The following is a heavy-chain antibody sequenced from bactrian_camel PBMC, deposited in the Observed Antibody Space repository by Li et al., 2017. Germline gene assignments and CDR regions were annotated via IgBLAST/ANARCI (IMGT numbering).Heavy chain of an antibody. Sequence: HVQLVESGGGSVQAGGSQRLSCAFSGYTYSYCMAWFRQAPGKEREGVAMFDSFGSTTYVDSVKGRFAISKDNAKNTLYLQMNSLKPEDTATYYCAAGYEERRLWLGYVCWTPKADFAYWGQGTQVTVS. J-gene: IGHJ6*01. CDR3: AAGYEERRLWLGYVCWTPKADFAY. D-gene: IGHD1*01. CDR2: FDSFGST. V-gene: IGHV3S55*01. CDR1: GYTYSYC.